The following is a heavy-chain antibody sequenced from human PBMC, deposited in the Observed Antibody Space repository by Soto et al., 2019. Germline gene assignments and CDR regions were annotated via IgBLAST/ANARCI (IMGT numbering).Heavy chain of an antibody. D-gene: IGHD3-3*01. CDR3: ARGAFWSGYSSTAPSDAFDI. Sequence: ASVKVSCKASGYTFTSYYMHWVRQAPGQGLEWMGIINPSGGSTSYAQKFQGRVTMTRDTSTSTVYMELSSLRSDDTAVYYCARGAFWSGYSSTAPSDAFDIWGQGTMVTVSS. CDR2: INPSGGST. V-gene: IGHV1-46*01. J-gene: IGHJ3*02. CDR1: GYTFTSYY.